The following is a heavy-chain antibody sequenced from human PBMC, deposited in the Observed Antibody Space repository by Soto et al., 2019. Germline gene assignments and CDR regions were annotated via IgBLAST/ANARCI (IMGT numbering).Heavy chain of an antibody. D-gene: IGHD4-17*01. Sequence: QVQLVQSGAEVKKPGSSVKVSCKASGGTFSSYAISWVRQAPGQGLEWMGGIIPIFGTANYAQNFQGSVTMTGDESTSTAYMELSSLRSEDTAVYYCARDDPLHYGGNLVGGWGQGTLVTVSS. V-gene: IGHV1-69*01. CDR2: IIPIFGTA. CDR3: ARDDPLHYGGNLVGG. CDR1: GGTFSSYA. J-gene: IGHJ4*02.